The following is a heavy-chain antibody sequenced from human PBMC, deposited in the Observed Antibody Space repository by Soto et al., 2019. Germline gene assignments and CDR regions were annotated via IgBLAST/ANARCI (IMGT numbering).Heavy chain of an antibody. CDR1: GVSVTNGDYY. Sequence: SETLSPTCAVSGVSVTNGDYYWTWMRQSPGKGLEWIGNIYYTETTNYNPSLNSRLSISIDTSRNQFSLQLTSVTAADTAIYYCARQRRGGYWFDPWGQGTLVTVSS. CDR3: ARQRRGGYWFDP. J-gene: IGHJ5*02. CDR2: IYYTETT. V-gene: IGHV4-30-4*01.